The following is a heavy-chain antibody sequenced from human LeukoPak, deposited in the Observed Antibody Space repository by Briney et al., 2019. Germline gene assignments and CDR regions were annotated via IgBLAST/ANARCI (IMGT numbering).Heavy chain of an antibody. Sequence: GGSLRLSCTASGFTFGDYAMSWVRQAPGKGLEWVGFIRSKAYGGTTEYAASVKGRFTISRDDSKSIAYLQMNSLKTEDTAVYYCTRLGVTAIPVYWGQGTLVTVSS. CDR2: IRSKAYGGTT. CDR3: TRLGVTAIPVY. V-gene: IGHV3-49*04. D-gene: IGHD2-21*02. CDR1: GFTFGDYA. J-gene: IGHJ4*02.